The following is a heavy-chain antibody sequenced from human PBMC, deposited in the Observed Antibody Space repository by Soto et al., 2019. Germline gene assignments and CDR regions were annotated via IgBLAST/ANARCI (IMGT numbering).Heavy chain of an antibody. D-gene: IGHD3-22*01. V-gene: IGHV3-33*01. Sequence: QVQLVESGGGVVQPGRSLRLSCAASGFTFSSYGMHWVRQAPGKGLEWVAVIWYDGSNKYYADSVKGRFTISRDNSKNTVYLQMNSLRAKDTAVYFCARARSSDYYGSSGQGFDPWGQGTLVTVSS. CDR1: GFTFSSYG. J-gene: IGHJ5*02. CDR2: IWYDGSNK. CDR3: ARARSSDYYGSSGQGFDP.